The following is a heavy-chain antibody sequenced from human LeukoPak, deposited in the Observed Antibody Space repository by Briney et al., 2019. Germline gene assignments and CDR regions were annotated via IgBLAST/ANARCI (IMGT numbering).Heavy chain of an antibody. V-gene: IGHV4-39*01. D-gene: IGHD3-3*01. J-gene: IGHJ4*02. CDR3: ARHRDFWSGYSAYYFDY. CDR1: GGSISSSSYY. CDR2: IYYSGST. Sequence: PSETLSLTCTVSGGSISSSSYYWGWIRQPPGKGLEWIGSIYYSGSTYYNPSLKSRVTISVDMSKNQFSLKLSSVTAADTAVYYCARHRDFWSGYSAYYFDYWGQGTLVTVSS.